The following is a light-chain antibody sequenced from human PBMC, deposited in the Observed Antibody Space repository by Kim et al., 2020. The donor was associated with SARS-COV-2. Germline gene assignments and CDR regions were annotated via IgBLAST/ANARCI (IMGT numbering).Light chain of an antibody. CDR1: SSDVGGYNY. V-gene: IGLV2-14*04. CDR3: SSYTSSSTYV. CDR2: NVS. J-gene: IGLJ1*01. Sequence: GQSITISCTGTSSDVGGYNYVSWYQRHPGKGPKLMIYNVSKRPSGVSNRFSGSKSGNTASLTISGLQAEDEADYYCSSYTSSSTYVFGTGTKVTVL.